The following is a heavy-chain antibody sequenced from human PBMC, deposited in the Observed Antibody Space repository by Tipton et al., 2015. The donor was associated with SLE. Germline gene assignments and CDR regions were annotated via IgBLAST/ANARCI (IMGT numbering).Heavy chain of an antibody. J-gene: IGHJ3*02. CDR2: ISGSGGST. Sequence: SLRLSCVASGFTFSSYAMSWVRQAPGKGLEWVSAISGSGGSTYYADSVKGRFTISRDNSKNSLYLQMNSLRAEDTAVYYCASGREGVDAFDIWGQGTMVTVSS. D-gene: IGHD2-21*01. CDR1: GFTFSSYA. CDR3: ASGREGVDAFDI. V-gene: IGHV3-23*01.